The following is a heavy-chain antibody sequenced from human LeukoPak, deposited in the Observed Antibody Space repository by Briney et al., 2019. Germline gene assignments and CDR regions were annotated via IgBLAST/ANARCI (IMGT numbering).Heavy chain of an antibody. CDR1: GGSISSGSYY. CDR3: ARHLVHSRGTGAFDI. CDR2: IYYSGGT. V-gene: IGHV4-61*05. J-gene: IGHJ3*02. Sequence: SETLSLTCTVSGGSISSGSYYWGWLRQPPGKGLEWIGFIYYSGGTEYSPSLKSRVTISVDTSKNQLSLKLSSVTAADTAVYYCARHLVHSRGTGAFDIWGQGAMVTVSS. D-gene: IGHD3-16*01.